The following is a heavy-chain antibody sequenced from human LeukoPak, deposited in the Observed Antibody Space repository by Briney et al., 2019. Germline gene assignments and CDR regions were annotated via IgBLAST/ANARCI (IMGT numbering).Heavy chain of an antibody. CDR3: ARRGPTYGDYYYYGMDV. CDR2: VDHIGNA. J-gene: IGHJ6*02. CDR1: GASFNSFY. D-gene: IGHD4-17*01. V-gene: IGHV4-34*01. Sequence: SETLSLTCAVSGASFNSFYWNWIRQSAGKGLEWIGDVDHIGNADYNPSLKSRVTISVDTAKNQFSLTLRSVTAADTAVYYCARRGPTYGDYYYYGMDVWGQGTTVTVSS.